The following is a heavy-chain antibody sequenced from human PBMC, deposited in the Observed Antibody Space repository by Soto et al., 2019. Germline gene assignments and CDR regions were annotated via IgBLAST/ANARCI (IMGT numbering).Heavy chain of an antibody. V-gene: IGHV4-59*01. D-gene: IGHD3-16*01. CDR2: IYYSGST. CDR1: GGSISSYY. CDR3: ARGGRRDVYPPFDY. Sequence: LSLTCTVSGGSISSYYWSWIRQPPGKGLEWIGYIYYSGSTNYNPSLKSRVTISVDTSKNQFSLKLSSVTAADTAVYYCARGGRRDVYPPFDYWGQGTLVTVYS. J-gene: IGHJ4*02.